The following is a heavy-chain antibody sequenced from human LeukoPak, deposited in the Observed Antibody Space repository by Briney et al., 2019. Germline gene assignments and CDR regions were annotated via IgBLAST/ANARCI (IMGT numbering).Heavy chain of an antibody. CDR3: ARPLGPYYGSGSYDY. D-gene: IGHD3-10*01. J-gene: IGHJ4*02. V-gene: IGHV4-34*01. CDR2: INHSGST. CDR1: GGSFSGYY. Sequence: SETLSLTCAVYGGSFSGYYWSWIRQPPGKGLEWIGEINHSGSTYYNPSLKSRVTISVDTSKNRFSLKLSSVTAADTAVYYCARPLGPYYGSGSYDYWGQGTLVTVSS.